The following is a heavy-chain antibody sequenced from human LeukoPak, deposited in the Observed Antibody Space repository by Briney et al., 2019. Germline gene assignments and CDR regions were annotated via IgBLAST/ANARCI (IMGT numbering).Heavy chain of an antibody. D-gene: IGHD1-1*01. J-gene: IGHJ4*02. CDR3: AKPSRGYNAFDY. Sequence: PPGGSLRLSCAASGFTFSGYAMSWVRQAPGKGLEWVSAISSSGRDTYYAGSVRGRFTVSRDNSKNTLFLQMNSLRAEDTAVYYCAKPSRGYNAFDYWGQGTLVTVSS. V-gene: IGHV3-23*01. CDR1: GFTFSGYA. CDR2: ISSSGRDT.